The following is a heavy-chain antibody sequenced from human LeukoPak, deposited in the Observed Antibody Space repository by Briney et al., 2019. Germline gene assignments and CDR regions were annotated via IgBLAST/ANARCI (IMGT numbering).Heavy chain of an antibody. J-gene: IGHJ4*02. CDR3: AREWGPIAVSGGPGY. V-gene: IGHV3-33*01. Sequence: GGSLRLSCAASGFTFSNYGMHWVRQAPGKGLEWVALIWFDGRNKFHADSVKGRFTISRDNSKNTLFLQMNSLRAEDTAVYYCAREWGPIAVSGGPGYWGQGALVIVSS. D-gene: IGHD6-19*01. CDR2: IWFDGRNK. CDR1: GFTFSNYG.